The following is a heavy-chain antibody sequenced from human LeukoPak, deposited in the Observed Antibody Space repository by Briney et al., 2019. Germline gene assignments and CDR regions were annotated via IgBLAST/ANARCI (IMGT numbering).Heavy chain of an antibody. CDR3: ARGGAAMGQGSFDY. Sequence: SVKVSCKASGGTFSSYAISWVRQAPGQGLEWMGRIIPNLGIANYAQKFQGRVTITADKSTSTAYMELSSLRSEDTAVYYCARGGAAMGQGSFDYWGQGTLVTVSS. D-gene: IGHD5-18*01. J-gene: IGHJ4*02. V-gene: IGHV1-69*04. CDR2: IIPNLGIA. CDR1: GGTFSSYA.